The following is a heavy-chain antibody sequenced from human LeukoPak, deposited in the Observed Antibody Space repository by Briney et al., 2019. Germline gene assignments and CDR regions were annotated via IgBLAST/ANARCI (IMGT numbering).Heavy chain of an antibody. CDR2: IIPILGIA. V-gene: IGHV1-69*04. Sequence: GASVKVSCKASGYTFTSYGISWVRQAPGQGLEWMGRIIPILGIANYAQKFQGRVTNTADKSTSTAYMELSSLRSEDTAVYYCARDPGMDVWGQGTTVTVSS. J-gene: IGHJ6*02. CDR1: GYTFTSYG. CDR3: ARDPGMDV.